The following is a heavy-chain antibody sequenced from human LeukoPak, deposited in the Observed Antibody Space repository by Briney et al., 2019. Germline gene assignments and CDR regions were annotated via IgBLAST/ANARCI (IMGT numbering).Heavy chain of an antibody. CDR2: ISSSSSYI. V-gene: IGHV3-21*01. J-gene: IGHJ6*03. Sequence: GVSLRLSCAASGFTFSSYSMNWVRQAPGKGLEWVSSISSSSSYIYYADSVKGRFTISRDNAKNSLYLQMNSLRAEDTAVYYCARVPSPTYDYVWGSYRSYYYYYYYMDVWGKGTTVTVSS. D-gene: IGHD3-16*02. CDR3: ARVPSPTYDYVWGSYRSYYYYYYYMDV. CDR1: GFTFSSYS.